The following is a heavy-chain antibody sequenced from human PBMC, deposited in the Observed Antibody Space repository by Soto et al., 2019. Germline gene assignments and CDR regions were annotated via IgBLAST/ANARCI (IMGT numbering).Heavy chain of an antibody. CDR3: ASTYCSSTSCHQLRDAFDI. J-gene: IGHJ3*02. CDR2: ISAYNGNT. V-gene: IGHV1-18*01. D-gene: IGHD2-2*01. Sequence: QVQLVQSGAEVKKPGASVKVSCKASGYTFTSYGISWVRQAPGQGLEWMGWISAYNGNTNYAQKLQGRVTMTTDTSTSTAYMELRSLRSDDTAVYYCASTYCSSTSCHQLRDAFDIWGQGTMVTVSS. CDR1: GYTFTSYG.